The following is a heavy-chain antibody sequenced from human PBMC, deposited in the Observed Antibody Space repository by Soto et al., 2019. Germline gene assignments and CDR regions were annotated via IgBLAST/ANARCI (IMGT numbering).Heavy chain of an antibody. D-gene: IGHD6-25*01. J-gene: IGHJ4*02. CDR3: ARRKERSGPNYFDY. Sequence: GASVKVSCKASGYTFTTYDINLVRQAPGQGLEWMXWXNXXXGXAXXXQXXQXRVTMTRDNSISTAYMELSSLRSEDTAVYYCARRKERSGPNYFDYWGLGTLVTVSS. CDR2: XNXXXGXA. V-gene: IGHV1-8*01. CDR1: GYTFTTYD.